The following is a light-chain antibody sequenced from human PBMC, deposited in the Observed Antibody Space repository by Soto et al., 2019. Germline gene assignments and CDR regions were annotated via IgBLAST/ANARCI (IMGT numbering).Light chain of an antibody. J-gene: IGKJ4*01. Sequence: EIVLKQSPVTLSLSQGERATLSCRASQSVSSSYLAWYQQKPGQAPRLLIYGASTRATGFPDRFSGSGSGTEFTLTISSLQSEDFAVYSCQQYGSWPLTFGGG. CDR1: QSVSSSY. V-gene: IGKV3-20*01. CDR3: QQYGSWPLT. CDR2: GAS.